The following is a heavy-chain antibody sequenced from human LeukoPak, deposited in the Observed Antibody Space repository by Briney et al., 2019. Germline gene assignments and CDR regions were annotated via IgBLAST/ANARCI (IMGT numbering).Heavy chain of an antibody. Sequence: ASVKVSCKASGGTFSSYAISWVRQAPGQGLEWMGRIIPILGIANYAQKFQGRVTITADKATSTTYMELSRLRSEDTAVYYCARDTLTAGYSGYDYSDYWGQGTLVTVSS. CDR2: IIPILGIA. V-gene: IGHV1-69*04. CDR1: GGTFSSYA. CDR3: ARDTLTAGYSGYDYSDY. J-gene: IGHJ4*02. D-gene: IGHD5-12*01.